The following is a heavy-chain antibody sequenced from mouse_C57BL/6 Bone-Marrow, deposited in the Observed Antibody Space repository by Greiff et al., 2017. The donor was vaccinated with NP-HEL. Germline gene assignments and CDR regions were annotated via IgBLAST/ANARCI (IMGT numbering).Heavy chain of an antibody. D-gene: IGHD1-1*01. V-gene: IGHV10-1*01. CDR1: GFSFNTYA. J-gene: IGHJ4*01. Sequence: EVQGVESGGGLVQPKGSLKLSCAASGFSFNTYAMNWVRQAPGKGLEWVARIRSKSNNYATYYADSVKDRFTISRDDSESMLYLQMINLKTEDTARYYCVRQYYGSSDAMDYWGQGTSVTVSS. CDR2: IRSKSNNYAT. CDR3: VRQYYGSSDAMDY.